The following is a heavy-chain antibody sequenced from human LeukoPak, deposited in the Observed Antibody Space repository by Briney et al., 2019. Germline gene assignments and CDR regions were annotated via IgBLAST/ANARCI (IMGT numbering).Heavy chain of an antibody. J-gene: IGHJ4*02. CDR2: ISYTGST. Sequence: SETLSLTCTDPGGSISIYYWNWIRQPLGKGLEWIGYISYTGSTNYNPSLKSRVSISLDTSKNQFALKLSSVTAADTAVYYCARLPEFGSGWYFDYWGQGTLVTVSS. CDR1: GGSISIYY. V-gene: IGHV4-59*08. CDR3: ARLPEFGSGWYFDY. D-gene: IGHD6-19*01.